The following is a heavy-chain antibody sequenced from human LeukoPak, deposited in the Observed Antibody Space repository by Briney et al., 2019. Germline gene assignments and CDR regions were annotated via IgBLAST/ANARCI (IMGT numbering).Heavy chain of an antibody. Sequence: SETLSLTCTVSGYSISSGYYWGWIRQPPGKGLEWIGSIYHSGSTYYNPSLKSRVTISVDTSKNQFSLKLSSVTDADTAVYYCARDPRGYSYGSKSSYFDYWGQGTLVTVSS. V-gene: IGHV4-38-2*02. CDR2: IYHSGST. D-gene: IGHD5-18*01. CDR3: ARDPRGYSYGSKSSYFDY. J-gene: IGHJ4*02. CDR1: GYSISSGYY.